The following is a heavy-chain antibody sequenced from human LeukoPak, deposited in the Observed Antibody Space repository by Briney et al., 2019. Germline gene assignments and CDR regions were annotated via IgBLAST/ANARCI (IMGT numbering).Heavy chain of an antibody. CDR1: GYTFTSYY. V-gene: IGHV1-46*01. D-gene: IGHD3/OR15-3a*01. CDR3: ARTDWHYFLF. J-gene: IGHJ4*02. Sequence: GASVKVSCKASGYTFTSYYMHWVRQAPGQGLEWMGIINPSGGSTSYAQKFQGRVTMTRDMSTSTVYMELSSLRSDDTAVYYCARTDWHYFLFWGQGTLISVTS. CDR2: INPSGGST.